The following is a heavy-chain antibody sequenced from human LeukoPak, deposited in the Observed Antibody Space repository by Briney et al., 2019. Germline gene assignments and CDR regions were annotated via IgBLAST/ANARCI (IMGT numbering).Heavy chain of an antibody. Sequence: ASVKVSCKASGGTFSSYAISWVRQAPGQGLEWMGGIIPIFGTANYAQKFQGRVTITADESTSTAYMELSSLRSEDTAVYYCAGGPPRCGGDCYPSSNWGQGTLVTVSS. D-gene: IGHD2-21*02. CDR1: GGTFSSYA. V-gene: IGHV1-69*13. CDR2: IIPIFGTA. J-gene: IGHJ4*02. CDR3: AGGPPRCGGDCYPSSN.